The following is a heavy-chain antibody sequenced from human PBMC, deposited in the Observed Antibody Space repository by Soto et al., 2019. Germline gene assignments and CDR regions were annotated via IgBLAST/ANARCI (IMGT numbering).Heavy chain of an antibody. Sequence: PGASLSLSCVASGFTFRNAWMSWVRQAPGKGLEWFGHIKTKAYAETTDYAAPVKGRFTISRDDSRNTLYLKMKSLRTDDTAGYYCTSEIVVLPAARPGGQYYYGLDVGGQGTTVNVSS. CDR1: GFTFRNAW. D-gene: IGHD2-2*01. CDR2: IKTKAYAETT. J-gene: IGHJ6*02. CDR3: TSEIVVLPAARPGGQYYYGLDV. V-gene: IGHV3-15*01.